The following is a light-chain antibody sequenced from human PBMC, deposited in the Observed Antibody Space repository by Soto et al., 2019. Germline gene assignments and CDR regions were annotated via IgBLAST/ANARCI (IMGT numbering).Light chain of an antibody. CDR1: SSDFGGYNY. Sequence: ALTQPASVSGSPGQSITISCPGTSSDFGGYNYVSWYQQHPGKAPKLMIYDVSNRPSGVPNRFSGSKSGNTASLTISGLQAEDEADYYCSSYTSSSTLYVFGTGTKVTVL. CDR3: SSYTSSSTLYV. J-gene: IGLJ1*01. CDR2: DVS. V-gene: IGLV2-14*01.